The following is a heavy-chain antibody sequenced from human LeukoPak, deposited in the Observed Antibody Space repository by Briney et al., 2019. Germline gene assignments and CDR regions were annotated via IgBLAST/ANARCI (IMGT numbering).Heavy chain of an antibody. CDR3: ARDRSRCYY. CDR2: IKEDGSEK. Sequence: GGSLRLSCAASGFTFSSYWTSWDRQAPGKGLEWVATIKEDGSEKYYVDSVKGRFTISRDNAKNSLYLQMNSLRAEDTAVYYCARDRSRCYYWGQGTLVTVSS. CDR1: GFTFSSYW. V-gene: IGHV3-7*01. J-gene: IGHJ4*02.